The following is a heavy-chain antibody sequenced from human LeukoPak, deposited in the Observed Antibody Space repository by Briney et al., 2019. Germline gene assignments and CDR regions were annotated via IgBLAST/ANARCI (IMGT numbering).Heavy chain of an antibody. CDR2: ISGSAGST. V-gene: IGHV3-23*01. D-gene: IGHD6-19*01. Sequence: PGGSLRLSCAASGFTVSSYAMAWVRQAPGEGLEWVSTISGSAGSTYYADSVKGRFTISRDNSKNTLYLQMNSLRAEDTAVYCCAKGGRTVAGDYWGQGTLVTVSS. CDR3: AKGGRTVAGDY. J-gene: IGHJ4*02. CDR1: GFTVSSYA.